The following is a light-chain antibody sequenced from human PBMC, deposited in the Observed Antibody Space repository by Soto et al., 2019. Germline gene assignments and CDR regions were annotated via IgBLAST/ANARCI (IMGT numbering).Light chain of an antibody. CDR1: SSDVGSYNL. Sequence: QSVLTQPASVSGSPGQSITISCTGTSSDVGSYNLVCWYQQQPGKAPKLMIYEVSKRPSGVSQRFSGSKSGNTASLTISGLQEEEEADYYCCSYAGSSTWVFGAGTKVTVL. CDR3: CSYAGSSTWV. CDR2: EVS. J-gene: IGLJ1*01. V-gene: IGLV2-23*02.